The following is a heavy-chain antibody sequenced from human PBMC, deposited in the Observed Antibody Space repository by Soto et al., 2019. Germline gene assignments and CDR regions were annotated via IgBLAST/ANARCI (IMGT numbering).Heavy chain of an antibody. CDR1: GGSISSGGYY. Sequence: QVQLQESGPGLVKPSQTLSLTCTVSGGSISSGGYYWSWIRQHPGKGLEWIGYIYYSGSTYYNPSLKSRVTISVETSKNQFSLKLSSVTAADTAVYYCARVEVGGDHFNFDYWGQGTLVTVSS. CDR2: IYYSGST. J-gene: IGHJ4*02. CDR3: ARVEVGGDHFNFDY. D-gene: IGHD2-21*02. V-gene: IGHV4-31*03.